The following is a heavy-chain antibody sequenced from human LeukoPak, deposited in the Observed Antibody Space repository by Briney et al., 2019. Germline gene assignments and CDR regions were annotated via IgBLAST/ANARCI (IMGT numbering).Heavy chain of an antibody. CDR2: ISGSGGST. Sequence: GGSLRLSCAASGFTFSSYAMSWVRQAPGKGLEWVSAISGSGGSTYYADSVRGRFTISRDNSKNTLHLQMNSLRAEDTAIYYCAKLRGATLTAYYFDYWGQGALVTASS. CDR3: AKLRGATLTAYYFDY. CDR1: GFTFSSYA. D-gene: IGHD3-9*01. V-gene: IGHV3-23*01. J-gene: IGHJ4*02.